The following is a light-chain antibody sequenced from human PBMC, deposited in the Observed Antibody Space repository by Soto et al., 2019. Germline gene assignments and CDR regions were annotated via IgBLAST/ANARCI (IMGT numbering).Light chain of an antibody. J-gene: IGLJ1*01. CDR2: DVT. CDR1: SSDIGGYNS. CDR3: SSYTDRKNLV. Sequence: QSALTQSTSASGSPGQSVTISCTGTSSDIGGYNSVSWYQQHPGKAPKVMIYDVTKRPSGVPDRFSGSKSGNTASLTVSALQAEDEAHYYCSSYTDRKNLVFGTGTKVTVL. V-gene: IGLV2-8*01.